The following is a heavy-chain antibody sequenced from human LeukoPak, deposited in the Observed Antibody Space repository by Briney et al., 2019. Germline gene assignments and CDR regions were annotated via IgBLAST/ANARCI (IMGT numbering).Heavy chain of an antibody. Sequence: GGSLRLSCAASEFTFSSYSMNWVRQAPGKGLEWVALISYDANIGSNKYYADSVKGRFTISRDNSKNTLYLQMNSLRAEDTAVYYCARDGGYDFWSGYYQDYWGQGTLVTVSS. D-gene: IGHD3-3*01. CDR1: EFTFSSYS. V-gene: IGHV3-30*03. J-gene: IGHJ4*02. CDR3: ARDGGYDFWSGYYQDY. CDR2: ISYDANIGSNK.